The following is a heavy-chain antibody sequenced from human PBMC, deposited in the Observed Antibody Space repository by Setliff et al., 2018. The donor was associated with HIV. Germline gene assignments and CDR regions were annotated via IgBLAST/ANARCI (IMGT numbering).Heavy chain of an antibody. J-gene: IGHJ4*02. D-gene: IGHD1-26*01. Sequence: ASVKVSCKPSGYTFTTYGLSWVRQAPGQGLERMGWISTYSDETSSSQNLQGRLTMTTDTSTGTAYMELSSLRSEDTAVYYCARDNPSELLFDYWGQGTLVTVSS. CDR2: ISTYSDET. CDR3: ARDNPSELLFDY. V-gene: IGHV1-18*01. CDR1: GYTFTTYG.